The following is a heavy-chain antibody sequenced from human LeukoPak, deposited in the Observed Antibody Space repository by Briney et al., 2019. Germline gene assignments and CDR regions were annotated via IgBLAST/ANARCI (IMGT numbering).Heavy chain of an antibody. CDR3: TREDHSNYNY. J-gene: IGHJ4*02. CDR2: IKQDGGET. D-gene: IGHD4-11*01. V-gene: IGHV3-7*01. Sequence: GGSLRLSCAASGFPFSSYWMAWVRQAPGKGLEWVASIKQDGGETFYVDSVKGRFTISRDNTKNSLYLQMNSLRAEDTAVYYCTREDHSNYNYWGQGTLVTVSS. CDR1: GFPFSSYW.